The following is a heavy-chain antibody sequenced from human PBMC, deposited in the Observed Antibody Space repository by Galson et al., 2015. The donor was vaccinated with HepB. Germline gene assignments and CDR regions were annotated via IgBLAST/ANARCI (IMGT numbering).Heavy chain of an antibody. D-gene: IGHD3-22*01. CDR3: ARDYYDSSGSYLY. Sequence: SLRLSCAASGFTFSSYGMHWVRQAPGKGLEWVAVIWYDGSNKYYADSVKGRFTISRDNSKNTLYLQMNSLRAEDTAVYYCARDYYDSSGSYLYWGQGTLVTVSS. V-gene: IGHV3-33*08. CDR2: IWYDGSNK. J-gene: IGHJ4*02. CDR1: GFTFSSYG.